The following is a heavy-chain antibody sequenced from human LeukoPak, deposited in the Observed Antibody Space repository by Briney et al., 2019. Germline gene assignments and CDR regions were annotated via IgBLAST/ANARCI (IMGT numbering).Heavy chain of an antibody. D-gene: IGHD3-16*02. CDR2: INPNSGGT. CDR1: GYTFTSYA. V-gene: IGHV1-2*02. J-gene: IGHJ4*02. CDR3: AREAYYDYVWGSYRLYYFDY. Sequence: ASVKVSCKASGYTFTSYAMNWVRQAPGQGLEWMGWINPNSGGTNYAQKFQGRVTMTRDTSISTAYMELSRLRSDDTAVYYCAREAYYDYVWGSYRLYYFDYWGQGTLVTVSS.